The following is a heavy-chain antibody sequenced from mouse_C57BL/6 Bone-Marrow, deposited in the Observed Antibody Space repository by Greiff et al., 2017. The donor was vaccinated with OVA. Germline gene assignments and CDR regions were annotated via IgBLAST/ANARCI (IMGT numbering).Heavy chain of an antibody. D-gene: IGHD1-1*02. Sequence: EVQLVESGGGLVKPGGSLKLSCAASGFTFSSYAMSWVRQTPEKRLEWVATISDGGSYTYYPDNVKGRFTISRDNAKNNLYLQMSHLKTGDTAMYYCARDGWRGAWFAYWGQGTLVTVSA. CDR1: GFTFSSYA. CDR2: ISDGGSYT. J-gene: IGHJ3*01. CDR3: ARDGWRGAWFAY. V-gene: IGHV5-4*01.